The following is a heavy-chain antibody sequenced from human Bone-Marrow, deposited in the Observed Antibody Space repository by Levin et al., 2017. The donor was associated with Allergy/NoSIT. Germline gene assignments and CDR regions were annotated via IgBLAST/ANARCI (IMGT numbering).Heavy chain of an antibody. CDR3: GGGTWNDLIES. CDR1: GGTFSNYG. CDR2: IIPMFGRA. Sequence: GGSLRLSCKASGGTFSNYGISWVRQAPGQGLEWMGAIIPMFGRANYAQKFQDRVTITADESTTTAYMELRGLRFEDTALFYCGGGTWNDLIESWGQGTLVTVSS. V-gene: IGHV1-69*19. J-gene: IGHJ4*02. D-gene: IGHD1-1*01.